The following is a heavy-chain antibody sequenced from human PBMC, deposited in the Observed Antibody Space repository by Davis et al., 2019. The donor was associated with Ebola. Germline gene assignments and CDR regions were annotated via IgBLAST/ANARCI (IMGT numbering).Heavy chain of an antibody. V-gene: IGHV1-2*04. Sequence: ASVKVSCKASGYTFTGYYMHWVRQAPGQGLEWMGWINPNSGGTNYAQKSQGWVTMTRDTSISTAYMELSRLRSDDTAVYYCARGGSVAGTYYGMDVWGQGTTVTVSS. CDR2: INPNSGGT. D-gene: IGHD6-19*01. CDR1: GYTFTGYY. CDR3: ARGGSVAGTYYGMDV. J-gene: IGHJ6*02.